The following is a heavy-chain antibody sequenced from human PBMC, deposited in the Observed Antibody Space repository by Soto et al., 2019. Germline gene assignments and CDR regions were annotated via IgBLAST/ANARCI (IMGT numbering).Heavy chain of an antibody. J-gene: IGHJ4*02. CDR3: ARRGYSGYDDPTAFDY. CDR1: GGSISSYY. CDR2: IYYSGST. D-gene: IGHD5-12*01. Sequence: SETLSLTCTVSGGSISSYYWSWIRQPPEKGLEWIGYIYYSGSTNYNPSLKSRVTISVDTSENQFSLKLSSVTAADTAVYYCARRGYSGYDDPTAFDYWGQGTLVTVSS. V-gene: IGHV4-59*01.